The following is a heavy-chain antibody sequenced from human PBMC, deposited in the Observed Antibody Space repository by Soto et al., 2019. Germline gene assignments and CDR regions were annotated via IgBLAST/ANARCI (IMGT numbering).Heavy chain of an antibody. V-gene: IGHV1-3*01. CDR2: INAGNGNT. CDR3: ARDLYDSSGYYYRTATSWFDP. Sequence: ASVKLSCKASGYTFTGYAMHWVRQAPEQRLEWMGWINAGNGNTKYSQKFQGRVTITRDTSASTAYMELSSLRSEDTAVYYCARDLYDSSGYYYRTATSWFDPWGQGTLVTVSS. J-gene: IGHJ5*02. CDR1: GYTFTGYA. D-gene: IGHD3-22*01.